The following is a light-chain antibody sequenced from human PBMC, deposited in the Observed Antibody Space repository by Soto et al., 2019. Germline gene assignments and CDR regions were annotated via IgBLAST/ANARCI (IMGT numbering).Light chain of an antibody. CDR2: QVN. V-gene: IGLV2-14*01. CDR3: AASRNGTTLD. Sequence: QSVLTQPASVSGSPGQSVTISCTGPRSDIGDSNFISWYQHSPGKAPILLIYQVNNRPSGVSGRFSGAKAGNTASPTISGLLDYDEADYFCAASRNGTTLDFGSGTKVTV. CDR1: RSDIGDSNF. J-gene: IGLJ1*01.